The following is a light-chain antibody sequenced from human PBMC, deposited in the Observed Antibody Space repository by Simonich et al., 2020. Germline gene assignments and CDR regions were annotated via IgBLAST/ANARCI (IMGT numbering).Light chain of an antibody. CDR2: DVS. Sequence: QSALTQPRSVSGSPGQSVTISCTGTSSDVGGYNYVSWYQQHPGKAPKLMIYDVSKRPSGVPYRFSGAKSGNTASLTISGLQAEDEADYYCCSYAGSYTFVFGGGTKLTVL. V-gene: IGLV2-11*01. J-gene: IGLJ3*02. CDR1: SSDVGGYNY. CDR3: CSYAGSYTFV.